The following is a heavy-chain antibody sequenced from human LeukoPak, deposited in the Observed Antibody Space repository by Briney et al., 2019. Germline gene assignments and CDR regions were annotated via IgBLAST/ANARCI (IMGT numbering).Heavy chain of an antibody. J-gene: IGHJ5*02. V-gene: IGHV1-2*04. CDR1: GYTFTGYY. D-gene: IGHD6-13*01. CDR3: ARAGGYSSSQNWFDP. Sequence: ASVKVSCKASGYTFTGYYMHWVRQAPGQGLEWMGWINPNSGGTNYAQKFQGWVTMTRDTSISTAYMELSRLRSDDTAVYYCARAGGYSSSQNWFDPWGQGTLVTVSS. CDR2: INPNSGGT.